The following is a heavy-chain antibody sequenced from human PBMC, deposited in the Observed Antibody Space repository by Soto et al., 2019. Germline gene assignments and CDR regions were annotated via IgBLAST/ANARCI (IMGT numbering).Heavy chain of an antibody. Sequence: SETLSLTCTVSGDSISSTRWWSWVRQSPGKGLEWIGDIYHGGSTNYNPSLKSRVTISVDTSKNQFSLKLSSVTAADTAVYYCARLSWEMATITSFGFYYGMDVWGQGTTVTVSS. V-gene: IGHV4-4*02. CDR3: ARLSWEMATITSFGFYYGMDV. CDR1: GDSISSTRW. D-gene: IGHD5-12*01. CDR2: IYHGGST. J-gene: IGHJ6*02.